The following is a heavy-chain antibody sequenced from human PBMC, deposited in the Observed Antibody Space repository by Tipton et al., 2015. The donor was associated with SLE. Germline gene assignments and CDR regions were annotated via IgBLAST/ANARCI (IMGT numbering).Heavy chain of an antibody. V-gene: IGHV3-30*02. D-gene: IGHD5-24*01. CDR2: IWYDASNE. J-gene: IGHJ4*02. CDR1: GFIFSGYG. Sequence: SLRLSCSASGFIFSGYGMHWVRQPPGKGLEWVTYIWYDASNENYADSVKGRFTISRDNSKNKMYLQMNSLRTEDTAVYYCARDQMENGHKYFDLWGQGALVTVSS. CDR3: ARDQMENGHKYFDL.